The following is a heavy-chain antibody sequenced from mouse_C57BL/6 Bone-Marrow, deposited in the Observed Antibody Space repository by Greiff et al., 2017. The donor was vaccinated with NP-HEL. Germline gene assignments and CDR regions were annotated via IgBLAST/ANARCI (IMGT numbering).Heavy chain of an antibody. CDR1: GFSLTSYG. CDR2: IWGGGST. D-gene: IGHD2-4*01. CDR3: AKQGGFDYDYDGAWFAY. Sequence: VKLVESGPGLVAPSQSLSITCTVSGFSLTSYGVDWVRQPPGKGLEWLGVIWGGGSTNYNSALMSRLSISKDNSKSQVFLKMNSLQTDDTAMYYCAKQGGFDYDYDGAWFAYWGQGTLVTVSA. V-gene: IGHV2-9*01. J-gene: IGHJ3*01.